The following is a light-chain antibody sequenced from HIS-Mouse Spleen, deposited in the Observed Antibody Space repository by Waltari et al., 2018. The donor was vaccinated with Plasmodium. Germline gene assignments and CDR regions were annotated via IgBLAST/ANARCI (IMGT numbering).Light chain of an antibody. Sequence: QSALTQPRSVSGSPGPSVTISCTGTSSDVGGYNYVSWYQQHPGKAPKLMIYDVSKRPSGAPDRFSGSKSGNTASLTISGLQAEDEADYYCCSYAGSYTYVFGTGTKVTVL. CDR1: SSDVGGYNY. CDR2: DVS. V-gene: IGLV2-11*01. CDR3: CSYAGSYTYV. J-gene: IGLJ1*01.